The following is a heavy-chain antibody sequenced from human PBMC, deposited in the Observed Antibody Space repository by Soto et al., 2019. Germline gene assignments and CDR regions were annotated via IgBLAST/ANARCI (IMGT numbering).Heavy chain of an antibody. CDR2: IIPIFGTA. Sequence: ASVKVSCKASGGTFSSYAISWVRQAPGQGLEWMGGIIPIFGTANYAQKFQGRVTITADESTSTAYMELSSLRSEDTAVYYCARDTEDTAMASPSNWFDPWGQGTLVTVSS. J-gene: IGHJ5*02. CDR1: GGTFSSYA. CDR3: ARDTEDTAMASPSNWFDP. V-gene: IGHV1-69*13. D-gene: IGHD5-18*01.